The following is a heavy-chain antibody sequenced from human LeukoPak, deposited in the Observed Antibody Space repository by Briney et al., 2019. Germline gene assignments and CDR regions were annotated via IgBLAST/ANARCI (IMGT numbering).Heavy chain of an antibody. V-gene: IGHV4-38-2*01. D-gene: IGHD3-3*01. CDR1: GYSISSGYF. J-gene: IGHJ4*02. CDR3: ARRGYYTNHIDY. Sequence: PSETLSLTCAVSGYSISSGYFWGWIRQPPGKGLEWIGSIYHSGTTYYNPSLKSRVTISVDTSKNQFSLKLSSVTAADTAVYYCARRGYYTNHIDYWGQGTLVTVSS. CDR2: IYHSGTT.